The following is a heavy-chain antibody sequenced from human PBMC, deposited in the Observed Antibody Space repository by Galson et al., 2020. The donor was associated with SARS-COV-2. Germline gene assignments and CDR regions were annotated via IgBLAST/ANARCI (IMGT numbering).Heavy chain of an antibody. D-gene: IGHD3-3*01. J-gene: IGHJ3*02. V-gene: IGHV3-11*06. CDR2: ISSSSSYK. CDR1: GFTFSDYY. Sequence: TGGSLRLSCAASGFTFSDYYMSWIRQAPGKGLEWVSYISSSSSYKNYADSVKGRFTISRDNAKNSLYLQMNSLRAEDTAVYYCARSRITIFGVVIGAFDIWGQGTMGTVSS. CDR3: ARSRITIFGVVIGAFDI.